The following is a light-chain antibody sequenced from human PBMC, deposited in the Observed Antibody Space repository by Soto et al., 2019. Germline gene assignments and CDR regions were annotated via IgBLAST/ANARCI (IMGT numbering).Light chain of an antibody. CDR1: SSNIGSNT. CDR2: SNN. CDR3: AAWDDSLNGYV. J-gene: IGLJ1*01. V-gene: IGLV1-44*01. Sequence: QSVLTQPPSASGTPGQRVTISCSGSSSNIGSNTVNWYQQLPGTAPKLLIYSNNQQPSGVPDRFSGSKSGTSASLAISGLQCEDESDYYCAAWDDSLNGYVCGTGTKLTVL.